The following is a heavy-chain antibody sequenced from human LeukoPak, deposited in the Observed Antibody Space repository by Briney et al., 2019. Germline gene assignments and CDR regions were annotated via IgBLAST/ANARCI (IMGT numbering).Heavy chain of an antibody. CDR2: IRYDGSKK. CDR3: SMVYYGRGDY. D-gene: IGHD3-10*01. CDR1: GFTFSSYG. J-gene: IGHJ4*02. Sequence: GGPLRLSCAASGFTFSSYGVHWLRQAPGKGLEGVAFIRYDGSKKYYADSVKGRFTISRDNSKNTLYLQMNSLRAEDTAVYYCSMVYYGRGDYWGQGTLVTVSS. V-gene: IGHV3-30*02.